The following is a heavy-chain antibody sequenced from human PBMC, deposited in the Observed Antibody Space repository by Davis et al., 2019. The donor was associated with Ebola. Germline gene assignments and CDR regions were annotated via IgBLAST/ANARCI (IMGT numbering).Heavy chain of an antibody. CDR1: GNSFTSFW. D-gene: IGHD1-20*01. V-gene: IGHV5-51*07. Sequence: GESLKISCKGSGNSFTSFWIGWVHQMPGKGLEWMGVIYTGDSDTRYSPSFRGQVIISADKSMKTAFLQWSSLKASDTARYYCATLRRTITGMDDGFDIWGQGTMVTVSS. CDR2: IYTGDSDT. J-gene: IGHJ3*02. CDR3: ATLRRTITGMDDGFDI.